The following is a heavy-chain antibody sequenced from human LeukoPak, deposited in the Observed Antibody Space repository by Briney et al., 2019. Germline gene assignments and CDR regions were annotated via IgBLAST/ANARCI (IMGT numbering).Heavy chain of an antibody. CDR1: GFTFSSYG. CDR3: ARDLMGRYFDY. Sequence: GGSLRLSCAASGFTFSSYGMHWVRQAPGKGLEWVAVIWYDGSNKYYADSVKGRFTISRDNAKNSLYLQMNSLRAEDTAVYYCARDLMGRYFDYWGQGTLVTVSS. J-gene: IGHJ4*02. D-gene: IGHD3-9*01. CDR2: IWYDGSNK. V-gene: IGHV3-33*01.